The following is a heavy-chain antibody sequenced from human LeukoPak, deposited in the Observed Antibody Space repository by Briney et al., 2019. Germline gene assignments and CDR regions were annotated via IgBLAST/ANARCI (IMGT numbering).Heavy chain of an antibody. J-gene: IGHJ5*02. CDR3: ARDSLPYYDSSGYYRSWFDP. D-gene: IGHD3-22*01. V-gene: IGHV3-21*01. CDR1: GFTFSSCS. CDR2: ISSSSSYI. Sequence: GGSLRLSCAASGFTFSSCSMNWVRQAPGKGLEWVSSISSSSSYIYYADSVNGRFTISRDNAKNSLYLQMNSLRAEDTAVYYCARDSLPYYDSSGYYRSWFDPWGQGTLVTVSP.